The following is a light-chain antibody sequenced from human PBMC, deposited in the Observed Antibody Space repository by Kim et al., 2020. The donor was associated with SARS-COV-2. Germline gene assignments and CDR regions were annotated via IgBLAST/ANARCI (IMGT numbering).Light chain of an antibody. CDR3: QAWDSSIVV. V-gene: IGLV3-1*01. CDR2: RDT. CDR1: KLGDKY. J-gene: IGLJ2*01. Sequence: SVSPGQTASITCSGDKLGDKYACWYQQKPGQSPVLVIYRDTKRPSGIPERFSGSSSGNTATLTISGTQAMDEADYYCQAWDSSIVVFGGGTQLTVL.